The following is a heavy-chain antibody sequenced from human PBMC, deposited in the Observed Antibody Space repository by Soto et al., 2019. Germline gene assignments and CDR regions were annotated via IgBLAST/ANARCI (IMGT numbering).Heavy chain of an antibody. V-gene: IGHV4-34*01. CDR1: GGSFSGYY. CDR2: INHSGST. Sequence: NPSETLSLTCAVYGGSFSGYYWSWIRQPPGKGLEWIGEINHSGSTNYNPSLKSRVTISVDTSKNQFSLKLSSVTAADTAVYYCARVNYGRHDPWGQGTLVTVSS. D-gene: IGHD4-17*01. CDR3: ARVNYGRHDP. J-gene: IGHJ5*02.